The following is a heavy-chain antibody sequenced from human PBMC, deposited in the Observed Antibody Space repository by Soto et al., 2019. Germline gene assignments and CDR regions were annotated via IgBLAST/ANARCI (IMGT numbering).Heavy chain of an antibody. V-gene: IGHV1-69*12. CDR1: GGTFSSYA. Sequence: QVQLVQSGAEVKKPGSSVKVSCKASGGTFSSYAISWVRQAPGQGLEWMGGIIPIFGTANYAQKFQGRVTITADESTSTAYMGLSSLRSEDTAVYYCARGGAMTTEPDGWYFDLWGRGTLVTVSS. J-gene: IGHJ2*01. CDR3: ARGGAMTTEPDGWYFDL. D-gene: IGHD4-17*01. CDR2: IIPIFGTA.